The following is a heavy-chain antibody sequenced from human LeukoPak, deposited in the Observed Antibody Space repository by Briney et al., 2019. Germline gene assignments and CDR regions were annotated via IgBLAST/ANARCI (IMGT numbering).Heavy chain of an antibody. CDR2: IYSGGST. Sequence: GGSLRLSCAASGFTFSSYGMTWVRQAPGKGLEWVSLIYSGGSTYYADSVKGGFTISRDNSKNTLYLQMNSLRAEDTAVYYCARATPSPYDFWSGSLYNYYYYMDVWGKGTTVTVSS. CDR3: ARATPSPYDFWSGSLYNYYYYMDV. V-gene: IGHV3-66*01. J-gene: IGHJ6*03. CDR1: GFTFSSYG. D-gene: IGHD3-3*01.